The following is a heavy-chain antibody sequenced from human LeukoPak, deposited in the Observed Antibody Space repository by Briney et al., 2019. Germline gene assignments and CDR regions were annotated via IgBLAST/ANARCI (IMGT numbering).Heavy chain of an antibody. D-gene: IGHD5-24*01. J-gene: IGHJ4*02. V-gene: IGHV3-21*01. CDR3: AFSRDGYNRYDY. CDR2: ISSRSDYI. Sequence: PGGSLRLSCAASGFTFSSYPMNWVRQAPGKGLEWVSSISSRSDYIYYADSVKGRFTISRDDAKNSLYLQMNSLRAEDTAVYYCAFSRDGYNRYDYWGQGTLVTVSS. CDR1: GFTFSSYP.